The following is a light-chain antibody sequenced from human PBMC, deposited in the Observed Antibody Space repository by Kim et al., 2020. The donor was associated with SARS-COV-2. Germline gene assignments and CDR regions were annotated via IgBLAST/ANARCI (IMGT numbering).Light chain of an antibody. Sequence: DIQMTQSPFSVSASVGDTVTITCRASQGISNWLAWYQQKPGKAPKLLIYSASSLQSGVPSRFSGSGSGTDFTLTINSLQPEDFATYFCQQANSFPLTVGGGTKLDIK. J-gene: IGKJ4*01. CDR1: QGISNW. CDR2: SAS. V-gene: IGKV1-12*01. CDR3: QQANSFPLT.